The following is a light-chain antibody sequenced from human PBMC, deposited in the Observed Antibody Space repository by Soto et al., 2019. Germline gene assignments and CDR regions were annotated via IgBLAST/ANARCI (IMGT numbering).Light chain of an antibody. V-gene: IGLV1-44*01. CDR3: AAWDDSLNGPV. Sequence: QSVLTQPPSASGTPGQRVTSSCSGSSSNIGSNTVNSYQQLPGTAPKLLIYSNNQRPSGVPDRFSGSKSGTSASLAISGLQSQDEADYYCAAWDDSLNGPVFGGGTKLTVL. CDR1: SSNIGSNT. J-gene: IGLJ2*01. CDR2: SNN.